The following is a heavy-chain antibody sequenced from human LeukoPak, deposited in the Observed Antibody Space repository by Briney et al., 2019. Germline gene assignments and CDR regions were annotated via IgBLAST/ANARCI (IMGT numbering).Heavy chain of an antibody. J-gene: IGHJ4*02. V-gene: IGHV3-64D*06. CDR3: VRGTGY. CDR2: ISSNGDNT. CDR1: GFTFSTYV. Sequence: GGSLRLPCSVSGFTFSTYVMHWVRQAPGKGLEYVSAISSNGDNTYYADSVKGRFTISRDNSENTLYLQMSSLRADDTAVYYCVRGTGYWGQGTLVTVSS.